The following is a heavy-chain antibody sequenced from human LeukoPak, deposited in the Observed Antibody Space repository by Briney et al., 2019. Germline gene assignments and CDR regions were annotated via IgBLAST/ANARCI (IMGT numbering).Heavy chain of an antibody. V-gene: IGHV6-1*01. D-gene: IGHD6-13*01. CDR2: TYYRSKWYN. CDR3: ARGVYIAAGQYGY. Sequence: PSQTLSLTCAISGDSVSSNSAAWIWIRQSPSRGLEWLGRTYYRSKWYNDYAVSVKSRITINPDTSKNQFSLKLSSVTAADTAVYYCARGVYIAAGQYGYWGQGTLVTVSS. CDR1: GDSVSSNSAA. J-gene: IGHJ4*02.